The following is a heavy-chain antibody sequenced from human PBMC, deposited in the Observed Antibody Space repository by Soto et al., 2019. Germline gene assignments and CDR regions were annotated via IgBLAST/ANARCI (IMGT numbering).Heavy chain of an antibody. V-gene: IGHV4-31*03. Sequence: PSETLSLTCTVSGGSISSGGYYWSWIRQHPGKGLEWIGYIYYSGSTYYNPSLKSRVTISVDTSKNQFSLKLSSVTAADTAVYYCAREVSSGYGGDWFDTWGQGTPVTVSS. D-gene: IGHD5-12*01. CDR1: GGSISSGGYY. CDR2: IYYSGST. CDR3: AREVSSGYGGDWFDT. J-gene: IGHJ5*02.